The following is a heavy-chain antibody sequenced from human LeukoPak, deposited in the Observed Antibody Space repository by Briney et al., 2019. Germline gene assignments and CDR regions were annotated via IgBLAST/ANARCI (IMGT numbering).Heavy chain of an antibody. D-gene: IGHD2-21*01. J-gene: IGHJ4*01. CDR3: ARGRGTFVVKYYFDY. V-gene: IGHV3-53*01. CDR1: GFTVNNNY. Sequence: GGSLTLSCAASGFTVNNNYMSWVRQAPGKGLEWVSVIYSGGSTYYEDSVRGRFTISRDNSKNTLYLQMNSLRAEDTAMYYCARGRGTFVVKYYFDYWGHGTLVTVSS. CDR2: IYSGGST.